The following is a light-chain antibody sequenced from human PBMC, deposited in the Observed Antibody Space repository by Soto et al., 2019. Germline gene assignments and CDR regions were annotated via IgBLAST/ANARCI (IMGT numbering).Light chain of an antibody. Sequence: DIQMTQSPSSLSASVGDRVTITCRASQSISSYLNWYQQKPGKAPKLLIYGVSSLQTGVPSRFSGSGSGTNFTLTISSLQSADFATYFCQQSYNSPPTFGQGTKVDIK. V-gene: IGKV1-39*01. CDR1: QSISSY. CDR3: QQSYNSPPT. CDR2: GVS. J-gene: IGKJ1*01.